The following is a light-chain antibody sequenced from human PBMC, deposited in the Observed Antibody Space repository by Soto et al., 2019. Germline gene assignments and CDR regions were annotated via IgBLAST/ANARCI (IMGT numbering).Light chain of an antibody. Sequence: DIQITQSPSTLSASVGNRVTITCRASQTISSWLAWYQQIPGKAPKLLIYDASNLESGVPSRFSRSGSGTEFTLTISRLKPEDFAVYYCQQYENSWTLGQGTKVDIK. CDR2: DAS. CDR1: QTISSW. J-gene: IGKJ1*01. V-gene: IGKV1-5*01. CDR3: QQYENSWT.